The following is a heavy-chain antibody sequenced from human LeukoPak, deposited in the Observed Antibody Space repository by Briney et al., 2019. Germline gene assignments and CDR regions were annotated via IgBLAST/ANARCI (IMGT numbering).Heavy chain of an antibody. CDR1: GFTFSSYT. J-gene: IGHJ5*02. CDR2: ISSHGGST. V-gene: IGHV3-64D*06. D-gene: IGHD3-22*01. CDR3: VKGRNYDSSGYYLGT. Sequence: PGGSLRLSCLVSGFTFSSYTMHWVRQAPGKGLEYISAISSHGGSTYYADSVKGRFTISRDNSTNTLYLRMSSLRVEDTAVYYCVKGRNYDSSGYYLGTWGQGTLVTVSS.